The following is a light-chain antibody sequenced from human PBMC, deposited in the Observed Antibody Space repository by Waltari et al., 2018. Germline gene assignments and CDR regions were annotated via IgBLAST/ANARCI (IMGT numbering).Light chain of an antibody. J-gene: IGKJ4*01. V-gene: IGKV3-11*01. CDR1: QNIDSY. Sequence: EIVLTQSPATLSLSPGERATLSCRASQNIDSYLAWYQLKPGQVPRLLIYDASNRATGIPARFSGSGSGADFPLILSSLEPEDFAVYYCHQRSKWPLTFGGGTKVEIK. CDR3: HQRSKWPLT. CDR2: DAS.